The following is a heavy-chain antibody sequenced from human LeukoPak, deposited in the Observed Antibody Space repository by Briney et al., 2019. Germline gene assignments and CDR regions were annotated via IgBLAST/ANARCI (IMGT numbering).Heavy chain of an antibody. Sequence: ASVTVSCKASGYTFTGYYMHWVRQAPGQGLEWMGWINPSGGSTNYAQTFQGRVTMTRDTSTSTVYMELSSLRSEDTAVYYCAIDGGGGYFDNWGQGTLVTVSS. CDR3: AIDGGGGYFDN. V-gene: IGHV1-46*01. CDR2: INPSGGST. CDR1: GYTFTGYY. D-gene: IGHD3-16*01. J-gene: IGHJ4*02.